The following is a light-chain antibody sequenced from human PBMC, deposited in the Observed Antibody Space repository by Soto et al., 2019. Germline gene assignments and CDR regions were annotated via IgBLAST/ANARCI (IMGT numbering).Light chain of an antibody. CDR2: GTS. CDR1: QSVPNNY. J-gene: IGKJ1*01. Sequence: EIVLTQSPGTLSLSPGERATLYCRASQSVPNNYLAWYQQRLGQAPRLLIYGTSSRPPGISDRFSGGGSGTDFTLTVNRLEPEDFAAYFCLQYGGYPWTFGQGTNVEIK. V-gene: IGKV3-20*01. CDR3: LQYGGYPWT.